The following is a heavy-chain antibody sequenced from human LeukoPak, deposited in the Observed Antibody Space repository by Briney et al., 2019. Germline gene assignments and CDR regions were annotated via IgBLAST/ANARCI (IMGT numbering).Heavy chain of an antibody. CDR2: IWYDGSNR. D-gene: IGHD3-22*01. Sequence: GNSLRLSCAASGFTFSSSGMHWVRQAPGKGLEWVAVIWYDGSNRYYADPVKGRFTVSRDNPKNTLYLQMNSLRAEDTAVYYCARAKGVSTGYRPTDYWGQGTLVTVSS. CDR1: GFTFSSSG. V-gene: IGHV3-33*01. J-gene: IGHJ4*02. CDR3: ARAKGVSTGYRPTDY.